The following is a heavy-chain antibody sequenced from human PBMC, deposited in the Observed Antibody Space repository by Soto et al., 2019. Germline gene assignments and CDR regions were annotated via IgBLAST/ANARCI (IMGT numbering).Heavy chain of an antibody. CDR3: WMVDNYLTPTPPDV. D-gene: IGHD5-12*01. CDR1: GYIFVNYG. J-gene: IGHJ6*02. CDR2: ISPYSGNT. V-gene: IGHV1-18*01. Sequence: QVQLVQSGDEVRKPGSSVKVSCKASGYIFVNYGIAWVRQAPGQGLEWMGWISPYSGNTHYASKVQGRLTMATDTSTNTAYMDLGSLTSERTAVYYWWMVDNYLTPTPPDVWGQGDTVNVSS.